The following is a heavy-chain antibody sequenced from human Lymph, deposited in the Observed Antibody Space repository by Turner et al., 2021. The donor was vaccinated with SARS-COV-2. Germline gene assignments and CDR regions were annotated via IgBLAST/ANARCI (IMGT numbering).Heavy chain of an antibody. V-gene: IGHV4-59*01. J-gene: IGHJ5*02. D-gene: IGHD2-21*02. CDR2: IYYRGRT. CDR1: GGSMNSNY. CDR3: ARETVNNWVDP. Sequence: QVQLQESGPSLVKPLETLSLPCTVSGGSMNSNYWSWIRQPPGKRLEWIGYIYYRGRTNYNPSLKSRVTISVDTSKNQFSLKLTSVTAADTARYYCARETVNNWVDPWGQGILVTVSS.